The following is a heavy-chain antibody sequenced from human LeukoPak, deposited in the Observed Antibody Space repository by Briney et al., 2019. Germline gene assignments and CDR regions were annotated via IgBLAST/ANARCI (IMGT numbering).Heavy chain of an antibody. D-gene: IGHD3-10*01. Sequence: PSETLSLTCTVSGGSISSYYWSWIRQPPGKGLEWIGYIYYSGSTNYNPSLKSRVTMSVDTSKNQLSLKLSSVTAADTAVYYCARVGHYYGSGSYYNPWDYYYGMDVWGKGTTVTVSS. CDR3: ARVGHYYGSGSYYNPWDYYYGMDV. V-gene: IGHV4-59*01. J-gene: IGHJ6*04. CDR1: GGSISSYY. CDR2: IYYSGST.